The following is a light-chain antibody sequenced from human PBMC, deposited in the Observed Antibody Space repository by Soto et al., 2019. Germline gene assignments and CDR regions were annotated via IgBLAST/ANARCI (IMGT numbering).Light chain of an antibody. CDR2: GAS. V-gene: IGKV3-20*01. CDR1: QSVSNIS. Sequence: EIVLTQSPGTLSLYPGERATLSCRASQSVSNISLAWYQQKPGQPPRLLMYGASSRATGIPDRFSGSGSGADVTLTISSLELEDSAVYYCRQYGSSSWTFGKGTKVEIE. CDR3: RQYGSSSWT. J-gene: IGKJ1*01.